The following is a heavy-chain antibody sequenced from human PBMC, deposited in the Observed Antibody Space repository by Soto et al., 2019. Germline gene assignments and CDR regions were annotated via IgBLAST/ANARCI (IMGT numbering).Heavy chain of an antibody. Sequence: ASVKVSCKASGYTFTSYAMHWVRQAPGQRLEWMGWINAGNGNTKYSQKFQGRVTITRDTSASTAYMELSSLRSEDTAVYYCARVPILRLGELSYWGQGTLVTVSS. D-gene: IGHD3-16*02. CDR3: ARVPILRLGELSY. J-gene: IGHJ4*02. CDR1: GYTFTSYA. CDR2: INAGNGNT. V-gene: IGHV1-3*01.